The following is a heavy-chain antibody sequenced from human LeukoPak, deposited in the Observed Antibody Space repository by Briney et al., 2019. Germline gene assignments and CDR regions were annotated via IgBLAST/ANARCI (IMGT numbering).Heavy chain of an antibody. V-gene: IGHV3-30*02. CDR1: GFTFSSYG. CDR2: VLYDGSLK. Sequence: PGGSLRLSCAASGFTFSSYGIHWVRQAPGKGLEWVAFVLYDGSLKYYADSVRGRVTISRDNSKNTLYLQMNSLRAEDTAVYYCAKRPMVRGVQFDAFDLWGQGTIVTVSS. D-gene: IGHD3-10*01. J-gene: IGHJ3*01. CDR3: AKRPMVRGVQFDAFDL.